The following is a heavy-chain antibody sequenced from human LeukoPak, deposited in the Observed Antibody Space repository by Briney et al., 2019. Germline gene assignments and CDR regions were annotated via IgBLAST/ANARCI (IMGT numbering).Heavy chain of an antibody. Sequence: GGSLRLSCAASGVIFSNYDMHWVRHAAGKGLEWVSGIGTAGDTYYPGPVKGRFTISRENAKNSLYLHMNSLSAGDTAMYYCASSPAYSSSWYAIDTWGQGTLVTVSS. D-gene: IGHD6-13*01. V-gene: IGHV3-13*01. CDR1: GVIFSNYD. CDR2: IGTAGDT. CDR3: ASSPAYSSSWYAIDT. J-gene: IGHJ5*02.